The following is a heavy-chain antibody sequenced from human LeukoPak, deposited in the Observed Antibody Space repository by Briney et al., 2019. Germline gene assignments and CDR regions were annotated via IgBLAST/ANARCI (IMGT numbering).Heavy chain of an antibody. Sequence: ASVKVSCKAAGFTFIYYCSHWVRQAPGQGPEWMGWIDLNNGATKYAPKFQGRVTITRDTSINTACMELSSLTSDDTAVYYCARDSTAAAGSYFDYWGQGTLVTVSS. CDR1: GFTFIYYC. D-gene: IGHD6-13*01. V-gene: IGHV1-2*02. CDR2: IDLNNGAT. J-gene: IGHJ4*02. CDR3: ARDSTAAAGSYFDY.